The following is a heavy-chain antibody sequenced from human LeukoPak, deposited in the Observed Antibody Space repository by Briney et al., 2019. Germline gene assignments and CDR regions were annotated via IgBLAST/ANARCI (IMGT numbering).Heavy chain of an antibody. Sequence: IPSETLSLTCAVSGVSISSSNWWSWVRQPPGKGLEWIGEINHSGSTNYNSSLKSRVSISVDTSKNQFSLKLNSVTAADTAVYYCARVARNSWHHQNWFDPWGQGTLVTVFS. CDR1: GVSISSSNW. V-gene: IGHV4-4*02. J-gene: IGHJ5*02. D-gene: IGHD6-13*01. CDR3: ARVARNSWHHQNWFDP. CDR2: INHSGST.